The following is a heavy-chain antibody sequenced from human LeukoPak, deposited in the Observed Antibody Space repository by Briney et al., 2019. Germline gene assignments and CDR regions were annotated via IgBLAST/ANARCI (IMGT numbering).Heavy chain of an antibody. CDR3: ARDRYYYDSSGYTVNWFDP. CDR2: IYYSGST. CDR1: GGSIISSDHY. J-gene: IGHJ5*02. Sequence: SETLSLTCTVSGGSIISSDHYWGWIRQPPGKGLEWIGSIYYSGSTYYNPSLKSRVTISVDTSKNQFSLKMSSVTAADTAVYFCARDRYYYDSSGYTVNWFDPWGQGTLVTVSS. V-gene: IGHV4-39*07. D-gene: IGHD3-22*01.